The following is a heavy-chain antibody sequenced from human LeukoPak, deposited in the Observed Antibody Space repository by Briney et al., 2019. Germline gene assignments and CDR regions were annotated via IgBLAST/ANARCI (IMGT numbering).Heavy chain of an antibody. CDR2: IIPILGIA. Sequence: ASVKVSCKASGGTFSSYAISWVRQAPGQGLEWMGRIIPILGIANYAQKFQGRVTITADKSTSTAYMELSSLRSEDTAVYYCARDFGGRRDGYAKYFQHWGQGTLVTVSS. CDR1: GGTFSSYA. CDR3: ARDFGGRRDGYAKYFQH. V-gene: IGHV1-69*04. D-gene: IGHD3-3*01. J-gene: IGHJ1*01.